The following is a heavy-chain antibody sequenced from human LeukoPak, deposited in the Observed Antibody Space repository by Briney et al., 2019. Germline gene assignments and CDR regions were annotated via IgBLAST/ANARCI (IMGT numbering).Heavy chain of an antibody. CDR2: ISYDGSNK. CDR3: ARARYDSSGYYGLLDY. Sequence: GGSLRLSCAASGFTFSSYGMHWVRQAPGKGLEWVAVISYDGSNKYYADSVKGRFTIPRDNSKNTLYLQMNSLRAEDTAVYSCARARYDSSGYYGLLDYWGQGTLVTVSS. CDR1: GFTFSSYG. J-gene: IGHJ4*02. V-gene: IGHV3-30*03. D-gene: IGHD3-22*01.